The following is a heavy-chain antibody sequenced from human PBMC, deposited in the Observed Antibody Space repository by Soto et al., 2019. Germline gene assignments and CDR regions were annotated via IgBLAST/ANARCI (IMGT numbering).Heavy chain of an antibody. CDR2: LNEDGSFT. Sequence: GWSLRLSCVASEFTFSSYWMHWVRQTPGKGLVWVSRLNEDGSFTSYADSVKGRFTIFRDNAKNTLYLQMNSLRAEDTAVYYFARDLSVLADVWGQGSTVTVSS. D-gene: IGHD2-8*02. J-gene: IGHJ6*02. CDR1: EFTFSSYW. V-gene: IGHV3-74*01. CDR3: ARDLSVLADV.